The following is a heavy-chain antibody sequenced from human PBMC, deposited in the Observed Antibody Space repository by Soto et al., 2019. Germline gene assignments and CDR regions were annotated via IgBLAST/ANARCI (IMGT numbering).Heavy chain of an antibody. V-gene: IGHV4-61*01. J-gene: IGHJ3*02. CDR1: GGSVSSSSYY. CDR3: ARIEDDAFDI. CDR2: IYYSGST. Sequence: QVQLQESGPGLVNPSETLSLTCPVSGGSVSSSSYYWSWIRQPPGKGLEWIGYIYYSGSTNYNPSLKSRVTISVNTSKNQFSLKLSSVTAADTAVYYCARIEDDAFDIWGQGTMVPVSS.